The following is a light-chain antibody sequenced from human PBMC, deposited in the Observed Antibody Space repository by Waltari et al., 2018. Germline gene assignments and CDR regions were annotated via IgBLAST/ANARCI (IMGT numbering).Light chain of an antibody. Sequence: TVLTQSPYFQFVTSNKKFTITYRASQNMYTSLHWYQQKPGQSPKLLVTYASQPFSGVPSRFSGSGSGTDFTLTINGLEAEDAATYYCHQSRTLPITFGQGTRLEIK. CDR1: QNMYTS. CDR3: HQSRTLPIT. CDR2: YAS. V-gene: IGKV6-21*01. J-gene: IGKJ5*01.